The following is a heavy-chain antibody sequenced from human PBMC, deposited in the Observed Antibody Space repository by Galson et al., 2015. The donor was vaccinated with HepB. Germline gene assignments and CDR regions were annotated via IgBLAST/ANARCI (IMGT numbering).Heavy chain of an antibody. D-gene: IGHD1-26*01. Sequence: SLRLSCAASGFTFSSYAMSWVRQAPGKGLEWVSAISGSGGSTYYADSVKGRFTISRDNSKNTLYLQMNSLRAEDTAVYYCATLGSYLDAFDIWGQGTMVTVSS. CDR2: ISGSGGST. V-gene: IGHV3-23*01. CDR1: GFTFSSYA. CDR3: ATLGSYLDAFDI. J-gene: IGHJ3*02.